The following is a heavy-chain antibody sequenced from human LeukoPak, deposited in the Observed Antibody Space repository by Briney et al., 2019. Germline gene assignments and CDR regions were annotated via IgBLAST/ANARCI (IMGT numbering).Heavy chain of an antibody. Sequence: SETLSLTCTVSGGSISSSSYYWGWIRQPPGKGLEWIGSIYYSGSTYYNASLKSRVTISVDTSKNQFSLKLSSVTAADTAVYYCARLGLSYYYDSSGYYSTHFDYWGQGTLVTVSS. CDR2: IYYSGST. CDR1: GGSISSSSYY. V-gene: IGHV4-39*01. J-gene: IGHJ4*02. CDR3: ARLGLSYYYDSSGYYSTHFDY. D-gene: IGHD3-22*01.